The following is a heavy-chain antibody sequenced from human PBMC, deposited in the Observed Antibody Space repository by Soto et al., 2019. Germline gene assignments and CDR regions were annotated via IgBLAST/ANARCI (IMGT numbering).Heavy chain of an antibody. CDR1: GYTFTGYY. J-gene: IGHJ6*02. CDR3: ARSGLEGRSWNIFYYYYGIDV. CDR2: INPNSGGT. V-gene: IGHV1-2*02. Sequence: GASVKVSCKASGYTFTGYYMHWVRQAPGQGLEWMGWINPNSGGTNYAQKFQGRVTMTRDTSISTAYMELSRLRSDDKAVYYCARSGLEGRSWNIFYYYYGIDVWGPGTTVTVYS. D-gene: IGHD6-13*01.